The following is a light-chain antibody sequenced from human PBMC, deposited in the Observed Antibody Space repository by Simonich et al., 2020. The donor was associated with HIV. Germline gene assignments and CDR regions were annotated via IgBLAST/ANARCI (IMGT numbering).Light chain of an antibody. CDR2: DAS. J-gene: IGKJ4*01. CDR1: QSVSRY. Sequence: EVVLTQSPATLSLSPGERATLSCSASQSVSRYLAWYQQKPGQAPRLLIYDASNGATGIPARFSGSGSGTDFTLTISSLEPEDFAVYYCQQRSNWPLTFGGGTKVEIK. V-gene: IGKV3-11*01. CDR3: QQRSNWPLT.